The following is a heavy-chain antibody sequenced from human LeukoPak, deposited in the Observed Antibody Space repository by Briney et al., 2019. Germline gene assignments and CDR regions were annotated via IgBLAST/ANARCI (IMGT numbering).Heavy chain of an antibody. CDR3: AKDRQSRGSLGFDY. Sequence: GGSLRLSCAASGFTFSSYGMHWVRQAPGKGLEWVAVIWYDGSNKYYADSVKGRFTISRDNSKNTLYVQMNSLRAEDTAVYYCAKDRQSRGSLGFDYWGQGALVIVSS. D-gene: IGHD3-22*01. CDR2: IWYDGSNK. CDR1: GFTFSSYG. V-gene: IGHV3-33*06. J-gene: IGHJ4*02.